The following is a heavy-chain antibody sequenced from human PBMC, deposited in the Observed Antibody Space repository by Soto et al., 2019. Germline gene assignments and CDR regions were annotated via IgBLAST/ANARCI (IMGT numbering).Heavy chain of an antibody. Sequence: QVQLQQWGAGLLKPSETLSLTCAVYGGFVSSGSYYWSWIRQPPGKGLEWIGEMSHSGGTHFNPSLMSRVTISVDTSKNQFSLKMSSLTAADTALYYCARVERGTATTVVDAFDIWGPRTMVTVSS. V-gene: IGHV4-34*01. J-gene: IGHJ3*02. CDR2: MSHSGGT. D-gene: IGHD1-1*01. CDR3: ARVERGTATTVVDAFDI. CDR1: GGFVSSGSYY.